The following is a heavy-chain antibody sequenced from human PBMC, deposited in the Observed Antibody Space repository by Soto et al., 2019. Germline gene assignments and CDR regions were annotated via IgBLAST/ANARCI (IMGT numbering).Heavy chain of an antibody. CDR3: ARDYYKYYDSSGYYRSPAY. D-gene: IGHD3-22*01. Sequence: ASVKVSCKASGYTFTSNGISCVRQAPGQGLEWMGWISAYNGNTNYAQKLQGRVTMTTDTSTSTAYMELNSLRAEDTAVYYCARDYYKYYDSSGYYRSPAYWGQGTLVTVSS. V-gene: IGHV1-18*01. CDR2: ISAYNGNT. CDR1: GYTFTSNG. J-gene: IGHJ4*02.